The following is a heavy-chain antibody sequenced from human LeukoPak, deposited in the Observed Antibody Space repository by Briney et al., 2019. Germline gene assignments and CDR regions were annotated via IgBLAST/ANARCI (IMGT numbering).Heavy chain of an antibody. J-gene: IGHJ6*01. Sequence: ASVKVSCKASGYTFTGYYMHWVRQAPGQGLEWMGWINPNSGGTNYAQKFQGWVTMTRDTSISTAYMELSRLRSDDTAVYYCARDLGIAAAGVYYGMDVWGKGPRSPSPQ. CDR3: ARDLGIAAAGVYYGMDV. CDR2: INPNSGGT. D-gene: IGHD6-13*01. V-gene: IGHV1-2*04. CDR1: GYTFTGYY.